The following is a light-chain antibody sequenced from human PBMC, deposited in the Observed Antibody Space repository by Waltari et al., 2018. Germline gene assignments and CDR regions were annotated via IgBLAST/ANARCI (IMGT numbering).Light chain of an antibody. CDR3: QQYDTHWT. V-gene: IGKV1-5*03. J-gene: IGKJ1*01. CDR2: ATS. CDR1: QGIDHW. Sequence: DIQVTQSPSTLSASLGDRVSMTCRTSQGIDHWLAWYQQKPGKAPKLLISATSVLENGIPSRFSGSRSGTKFTLTITGLQPDDLATYYCQQYDTHWTFGQGTKVEIK.